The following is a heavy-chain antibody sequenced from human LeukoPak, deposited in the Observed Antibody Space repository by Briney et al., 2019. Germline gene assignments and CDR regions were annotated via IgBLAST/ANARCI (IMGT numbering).Heavy chain of an antibody. CDR2: IIPIFDTA. CDR3: ARGGGYSGYEDY. Sequence: GASVKVSCKASGGTFSSYAISWVRQAPGQGLEWMGGIIPIFDTANYAQKFQGRVTITADESTSTAYMELRILRSEDTAVYYCARGGGYSGYEDYWGQGTLVTVPS. J-gene: IGHJ4*02. D-gene: IGHD5-12*01. V-gene: IGHV1-69*13. CDR1: GGTFSSYA.